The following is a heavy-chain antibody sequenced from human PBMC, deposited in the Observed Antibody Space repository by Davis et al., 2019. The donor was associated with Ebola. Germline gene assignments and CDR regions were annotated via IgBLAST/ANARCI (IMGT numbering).Heavy chain of an antibody. CDR2: IYYSGST. D-gene: IGHD6-6*01. CDR3: ASLSIAARPGGY. Sequence: MPSETLSLTCTVSGGSISSSSYYWGWIRQPPGKGLEWIGSIYYSGSTYYNPSLKSRVTISVDTSKNQFSLKLSSVTAADTAVYYCASLSIAARPGGYWGQGTLVTVSS. V-gene: IGHV4-39*01. J-gene: IGHJ4*02. CDR1: GGSISSSSYY.